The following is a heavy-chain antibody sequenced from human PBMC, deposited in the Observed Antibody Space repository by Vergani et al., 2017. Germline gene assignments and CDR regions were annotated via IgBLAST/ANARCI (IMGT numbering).Heavy chain of an antibody. CDR3: ARAPSSSWKGGFDY. J-gene: IGHJ4*02. CDR1: GGSFSGYY. Sequence: QVQLQQWGAGLLKPSETLSLTCAVYGGSFSGYYWSWIRQPPGKGLEWIGEINHSGSTNYNPSLKSRVTISVDTSKNQFSLKLSAVTAADTAVYYCARAPSSSWKGGFDYWGQGTLVTVSS. D-gene: IGHD6-13*01. V-gene: IGHV4-34*01. CDR2: INHSGST.